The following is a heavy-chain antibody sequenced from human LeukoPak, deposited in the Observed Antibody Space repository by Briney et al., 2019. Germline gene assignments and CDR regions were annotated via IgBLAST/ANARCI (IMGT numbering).Heavy chain of an antibody. D-gene: IGHD5-18*01. CDR1: GFTFSAYS. Sequence: GGSLRLSCAASGFTFSAYSMNWVRQAPGKGLEWVPSISTSSIYIYYADSVKGRFTVSRDNSKNTLSLQMNSLRAEDTAVYYCAKAGEYSYGYLDYWGQGTLVTVSS. V-gene: IGHV3-21*04. CDR2: ISTSSIYI. CDR3: AKAGEYSYGYLDY. J-gene: IGHJ4*02.